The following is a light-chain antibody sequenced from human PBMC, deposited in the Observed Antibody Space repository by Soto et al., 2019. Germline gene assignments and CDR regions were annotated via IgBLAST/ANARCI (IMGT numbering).Light chain of an antibody. CDR2: STN. CDR1: SSNIGSST. Sequence: QSVLTQPPSASGTPGQRVTISCSGNSSNIGSSTVHWYQHLPGRAPKLLIYSTNQWPSGVPDRFSGSKSGTSASLAISGLQSEDEGDYYCAALDDRLKRVLFGGGTKVTVL. V-gene: IGLV1-44*01. J-gene: IGLJ3*02. CDR3: AALDDRLKRVL.